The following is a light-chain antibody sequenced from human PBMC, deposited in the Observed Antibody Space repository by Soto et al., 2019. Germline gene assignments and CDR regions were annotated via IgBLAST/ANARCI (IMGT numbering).Light chain of an antibody. CDR1: QGISSY. J-gene: IGKJ2*01. Sequence: DIQLTQSPSFLSASVGVRVTITCRASQGISSYLAWYHQTPGKAPKLLISGASTLQTGVPSRFSGSGSGTDFTLTINSLQPEDVATYYCQQSNDYPRTFGQGTKLDIK. CDR3: QQSNDYPRT. CDR2: GAS. V-gene: IGKV1-9*01.